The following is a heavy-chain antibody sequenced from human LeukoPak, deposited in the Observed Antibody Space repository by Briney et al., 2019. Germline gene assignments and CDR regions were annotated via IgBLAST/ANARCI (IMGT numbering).Heavy chain of an antibody. V-gene: IGHV3-7*03. CDR1: GFTTSSAW. J-gene: IGHJ4*02. CDR2: IKEDGSES. CDR3: ARFPRDPWRFDY. D-gene: IGHD5-12*01. Sequence: PGGSRRLSCAVSGFTTSSAWMTWVRQATGKKLVWLANIKEDGSESYYVGSVKGRFTIARDNTKISLYLQMNSLRAEDTAVYYCARFPRDPWRFDYWGQGTLVTGSS.